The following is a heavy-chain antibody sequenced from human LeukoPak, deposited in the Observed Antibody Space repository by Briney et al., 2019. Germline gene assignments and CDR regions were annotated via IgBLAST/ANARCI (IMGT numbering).Heavy chain of an antibody. J-gene: IGHJ5*02. CDR2: TSGSGGST. V-gene: IGHV3-23*01. Sequence: PGGSLRLSCAASGFTFSSYAMSWVRQAPGKGLEWVSATSGSGGSTYYADSVKGRFTISRDNSKNTLYLQMNSLRAEDTAVYYCAKDRNSLRSGWTDNWFDPWGQGTLVTVSS. D-gene: IGHD6-19*01. CDR1: GFTFSSYA. CDR3: AKDRNSLRSGWTDNWFDP.